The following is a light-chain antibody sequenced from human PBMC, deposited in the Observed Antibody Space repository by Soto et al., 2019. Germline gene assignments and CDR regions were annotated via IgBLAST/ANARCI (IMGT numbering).Light chain of an antibody. V-gene: IGLV2-14*01. Sequence: QSALTQPASVSGSPGQSITISCTGSSSDVGRYNYVSWYQQHPGKAPKLMIYEVTNRPSGVSNRFSGSKSGNTASLTISGLQAADEADYYCSSYTSSSTLVFGGGTKLTVL. CDR2: EVT. CDR3: SSYTSSSTLV. CDR1: SSDVGRYNY. J-gene: IGLJ2*01.